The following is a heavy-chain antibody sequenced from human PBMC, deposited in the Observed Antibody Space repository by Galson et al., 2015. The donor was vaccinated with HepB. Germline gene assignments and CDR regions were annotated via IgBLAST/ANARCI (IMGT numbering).Heavy chain of an antibody. CDR2: INSDGSIT. Sequence: SLRLSCAASGFTISGYWMHWVRQAPGKGLEWVSRINSDGSITSYADSVTGRFTISRDNAKNTLSLQMNSLRVDDTAVYYCARDISGWYGHFRGQGTLVTVSS. V-gene: IGHV3-74*01. J-gene: IGHJ1*01. D-gene: IGHD6-19*01. CDR3: ARDISGWYGHF. CDR1: GFTISGYW.